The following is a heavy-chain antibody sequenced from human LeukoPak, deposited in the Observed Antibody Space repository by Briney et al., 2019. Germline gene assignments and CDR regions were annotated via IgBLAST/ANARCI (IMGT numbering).Heavy chain of an antibody. CDR1: GFTFSSYN. CDR2: ISSSSSYI. V-gene: IGHV3-21*01. Sequence: KPGGSLRLSCAASGFTFSSYNMNWVRQAPGKGLEWVSLISSSSSYIYYADSVRGRFTISRDNAKNSLYPQMSSLRSEDTAVYYCVRDPGYGDYIWGQGTLVTVSS. J-gene: IGHJ4*02. D-gene: IGHD4-17*01. CDR3: VRDPGYGDYI.